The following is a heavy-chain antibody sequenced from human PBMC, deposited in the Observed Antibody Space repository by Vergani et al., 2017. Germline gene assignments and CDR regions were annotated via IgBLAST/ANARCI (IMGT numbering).Heavy chain of an antibody. J-gene: IGHJ3*01. CDR3: ARRSGGYYRGGKVHPLRTAFDV. V-gene: IGHV4-61*02. CDR1: GGSISAGYYF. Sequence: QVQLQASGPGRVKPSQTLSLTCTMSGGSISAGYYFWSCIRQPAGKGLEWLGHISASVNASHSPSLKTRVSMSVDTSKNQFSLTVTSVTAADTAIYFCARRSGGYYRGGKVHPLRTAFDVWGHGTVVTVSS. CDR2: ISASVNA. D-gene: IGHD2-15*01.